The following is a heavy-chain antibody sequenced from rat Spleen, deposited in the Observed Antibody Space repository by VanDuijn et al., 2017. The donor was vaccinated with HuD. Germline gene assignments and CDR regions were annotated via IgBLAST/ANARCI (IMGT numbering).Heavy chain of an antibody. Sequence: EVQLVESGGGPVQPGRSLTLSCAASELTFNNYWMTWIRQAPGKGLEWVASISNSGGDTYFPDSVKGRFSISRDNAKSILYLQMNSLRSEDTATYYCVKWTYTRRGFDYWGQGVMVTVSS. CDR1: ELTFNNYW. CDR3: VKWTYTRRGFDY. V-gene: IGHV5-31*01. J-gene: IGHJ2*01. D-gene: IGHD1-4*01. CDR2: ISNSGGDT.